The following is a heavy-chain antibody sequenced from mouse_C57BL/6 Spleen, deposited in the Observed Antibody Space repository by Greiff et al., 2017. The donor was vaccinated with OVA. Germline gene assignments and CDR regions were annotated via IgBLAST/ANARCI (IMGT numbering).Heavy chain of an antibody. Sequence: QVQLQQSGPELVKPGASVKISCKASGYSFTSYYIHWVKQRPGQGLEWIGWIYPGSGNTKYNEKFKGKATLTADKSSSTAYMQLSSLTSEDSAVYFCARGGYDYGGFAYWGQGTLVTVSA. CDR3: ARGGYDYGGFAY. CDR1: GYSFTSYY. J-gene: IGHJ3*01. D-gene: IGHD2-4*01. V-gene: IGHV1-66*01. CDR2: IYPGSGNT.